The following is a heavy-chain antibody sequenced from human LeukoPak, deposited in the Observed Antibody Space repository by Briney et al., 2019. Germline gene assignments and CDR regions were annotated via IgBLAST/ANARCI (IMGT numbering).Heavy chain of an antibody. J-gene: IGHJ5*01. CDR2: IYYGGNT. V-gene: IGHV4-39*01. Sequence: SETLSLTCTVSGASISSTSYYWGWIRQPPGKGLEWIASIYYGGNTYYNPSLKSRVIISVDTSKSQFSLNLSSVTAADTAVYYCARVTSSHWYDFWGQGALATVSS. CDR1: GASISSTSYY. CDR3: ARVTSSHWYDF. D-gene: IGHD4-17*01.